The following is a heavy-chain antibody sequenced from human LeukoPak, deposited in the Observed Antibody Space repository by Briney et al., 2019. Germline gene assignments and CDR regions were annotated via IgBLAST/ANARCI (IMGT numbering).Heavy chain of an antibody. V-gene: IGHV3-48*01. J-gene: IGHJ6*03. CDR2: ISGSTGVI. CDR1: GFTFSTHT. Sequence: PGGSLRLSCAASGFTFSTHTVAWVRQAPGKGLECLSYISGSTGVIYYADSVKGRFTISRDNAKNSLYLQMNSLKAEDTAVYYCARGLYYMDVWGKGTTVTVSS. CDR3: ARGLYYMDV.